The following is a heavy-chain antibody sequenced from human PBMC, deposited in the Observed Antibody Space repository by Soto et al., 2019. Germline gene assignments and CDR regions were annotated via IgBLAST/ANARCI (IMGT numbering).Heavy chain of an antibody. J-gene: IGHJ4*02. V-gene: IGHV4-59*01. CDR2: IHYSGTT. CDR1: GCSMRNYF. CDR3: AAGEASSRNLAPYYLDF. D-gene: IGHD6-13*01. Sequence: SETLSLTCTVSGCSMRNYFWTWIRQPPGKGLEWIGYIHYSGTTSFFPSYNPSLRSRVTISEDTSKNQFSLKLLSVTTADTAVYFCAAGEASSRNLAPYYLDFWGQGTLGTSPQ.